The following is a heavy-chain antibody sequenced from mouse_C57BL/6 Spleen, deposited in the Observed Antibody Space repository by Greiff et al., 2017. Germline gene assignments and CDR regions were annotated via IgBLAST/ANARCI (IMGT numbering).Heavy chain of an antibody. CDR2: INYDGSST. Sequence: EVKLVESEGGLVQPGSSMKLSCTASGFTFSDYYMAWVRQAPEKGLEWVANINYDGSSTYYLDALKSRFIISRDNAKNILYLQLSSLKSEDTATYYCARALPEWYIDVWGTGTSVTVSS. V-gene: IGHV5-16*01. J-gene: IGHJ1*03. CDR1: GFTFSDYY. CDR3: ARALPEWYIDV.